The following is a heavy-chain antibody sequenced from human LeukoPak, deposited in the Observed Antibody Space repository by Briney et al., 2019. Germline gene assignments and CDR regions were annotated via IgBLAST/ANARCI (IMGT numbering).Heavy chain of an antibody. D-gene: IGHD5-12*01. J-gene: IGHJ4*02. Sequence: ASVKVSCKASGYTLTGYYMHWVRQAPGQGLEWMGWINPNSGGTNSAQKFQGRVTMTRDTSIRTAYMELSRLRPDDTAVYYCASARGYSGYDSLDYWGQGTLVTVSS. CDR2: INPNSGGT. CDR3: ASARGYSGYDSLDY. CDR1: GYTLTGYY. V-gene: IGHV1-2*02.